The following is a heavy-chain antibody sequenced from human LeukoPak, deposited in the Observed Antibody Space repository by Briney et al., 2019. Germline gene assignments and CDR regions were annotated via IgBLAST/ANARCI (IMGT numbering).Heavy chain of an antibody. V-gene: IGHV3-23*01. CDR2: ISGGGGTT. J-gene: IGHJ4*02. CDR1: GFTFSTYD. D-gene: IGHD6-19*01. CDR3: AEGQNSGWYYFDY. Sequence: GGSLRLSCAASGFTFSTYDMSWVRQAPGKGLEWVSAISGGGGTTYYADSVKGRFTISRDNSENTVYLRMSSLRDEDTAVYYCAEGQNSGWYYFDYWGQGTLVTVSS.